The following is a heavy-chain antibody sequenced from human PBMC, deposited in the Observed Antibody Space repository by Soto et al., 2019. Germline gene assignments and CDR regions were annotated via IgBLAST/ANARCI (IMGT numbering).Heavy chain of an antibody. D-gene: IGHD4-17*01. CDR3: ARVFDSGDPGLDR. CDR2: VSPLSGGT. CDR1: GYTFGAYY. Sequence: QVRLVQSGPEVKTPGASVRVSCKSSGYTFGAYYIHWVRQAPGQGLEWMGWVSPLSGGTNIAQRFQGRLDLTNDASINPVFRELGSLNLDDAALSFWARVFDSGDPGLDRGGQGPPVPVS. J-gene: IGHJ4*03. V-gene: IGHV1-2*02.